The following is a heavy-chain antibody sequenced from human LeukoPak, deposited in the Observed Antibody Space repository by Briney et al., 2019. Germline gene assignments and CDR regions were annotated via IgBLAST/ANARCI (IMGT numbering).Heavy chain of an antibody. V-gene: IGHV3-7*01. CDR3: ARDMQRFLEWLSADAFDI. CDR2: IKQDGSEK. J-gene: IGHJ3*02. D-gene: IGHD3-3*01. Sequence: GGSLRLSCAASGFTFSSYAMSWVRQAPGKGLEWVANIKQDGSEKYYVDSVKGRFTISRDNAKNSVYLQMNSLRAEDTAVYYCARDMQRFLEWLSADAFDIWGQGTMVTVSS. CDR1: GFTFSSYA.